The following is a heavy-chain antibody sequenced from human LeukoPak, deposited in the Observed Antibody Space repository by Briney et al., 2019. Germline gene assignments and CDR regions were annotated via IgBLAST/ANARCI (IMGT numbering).Heavy chain of an antibody. CDR2: INPNSGGT. Sequence: ASVKVSCKASEYTFTGYYMHWVRQAPGQGLEWMGWINPNSGGTNYAQKFQGRVTMTRDTSISTAYMELTRLRADDTAVYYCATGRPENYYASGRTWGQGTLVTVSS. V-gene: IGHV1-2*02. J-gene: IGHJ5*02. CDR1: EYTFTGYY. CDR3: ATGRPENYYASGRT. D-gene: IGHD3-10*01.